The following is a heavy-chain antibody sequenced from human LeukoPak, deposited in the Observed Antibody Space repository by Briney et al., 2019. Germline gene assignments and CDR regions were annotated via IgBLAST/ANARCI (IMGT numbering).Heavy chain of an antibody. D-gene: IGHD3-22*01. CDR1: GYTFTSYD. CDR3: ARVPRSSGYRRFDY. V-gene: IGHV1-8*03. Sequence: GASVKVSCKASGYTFTSYDINWVRQATGQGLEWMGWMNPNSGNTGYAQKFQVRVAITRNTSISTAYMELSSLRSEDTAVYYCARVPRSSGYRRFDYWGQGTLVTVSS. J-gene: IGHJ4*02. CDR2: MNPNSGNT.